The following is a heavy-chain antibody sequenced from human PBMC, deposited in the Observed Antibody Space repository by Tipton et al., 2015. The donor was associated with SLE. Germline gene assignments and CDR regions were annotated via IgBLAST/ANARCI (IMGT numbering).Heavy chain of an antibody. J-gene: IGHJ4*02. CDR1: GGSVGTYY. D-gene: IGHD2/OR15-2a*01. CDR3: ANTEYVFFNGDF. CDR2: IYTSGSA. Sequence: TLSLTCTVSGGSVGTYYWSWLRQPAGKGLEWIGRIYTSGSANVNPSFKSRVSMSIDTSKNQLSLKLNSVTAADTAMYYCANTEYVFFNGDFWGQGKPVTVSS. V-gene: IGHV4-4*07.